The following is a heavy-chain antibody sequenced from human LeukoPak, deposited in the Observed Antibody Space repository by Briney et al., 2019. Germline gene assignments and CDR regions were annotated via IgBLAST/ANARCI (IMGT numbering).Heavy chain of an antibody. CDR2: IYYSGST. Sequence: SETLSLTRTVSGGSFSSSSYYWGWIRQPPGKGLEWIGSIYYSGSTYYNPSLKSRLTISVDTSKNQFSLKLSSVTAADTAVYYCARSPNSGYDPFDYWGQGTLVTVSS. V-gene: IGHV4-39*01. CDR3: ARSPNSGYDPFDY. J-gene: IGHJ4*02. D-gene: IGHD5-12*01. CDR1: GGSFSSSSYY.